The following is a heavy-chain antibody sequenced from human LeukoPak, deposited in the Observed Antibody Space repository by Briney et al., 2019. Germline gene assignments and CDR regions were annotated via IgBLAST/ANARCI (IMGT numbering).Heavy chain of an antibody. Sequence: GASVKVSFKASGSTFTSYDINWVRRATGQGLEWMGWMNPNSGNTGYAQKFQGRVTMTRNTSISTAYMELSSLRSEDTAVYYCARGYDYLYAEYFQHWGQGTLVTVSS. D-gene: IGHD4-11*01. CDR3: ARGYDYLYAEYFQH. CDR1: GSTFTSYD. V-gene: IGHV1-8*01. J-gene: IGHJ1*01. CDR2: MNPNSGNT.